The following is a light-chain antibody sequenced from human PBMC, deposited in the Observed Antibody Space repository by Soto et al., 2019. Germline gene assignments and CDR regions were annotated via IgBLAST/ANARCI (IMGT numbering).Light chain of an antibody. Sequence: EIVLTQSPATLSLSPGERATLSCRASQSVGTSLAWYQQKSSQAPRLLFYESSNRATYIPARFSASGSGTEFTLTISGREPEDFAVYYCQQRGVWPLTFGRGTKVEIK. CDR1: QSVGTS. V-gene: IGKV3-11*01. J-gene: IGKJ4*01. CDR2: ESS. CDR3: QQRGVWPLT.